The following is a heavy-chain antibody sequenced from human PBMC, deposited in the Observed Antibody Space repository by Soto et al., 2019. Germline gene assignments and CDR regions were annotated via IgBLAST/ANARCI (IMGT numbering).Heavy chain of an antibody. CDR3: ALSTTVSSGLDY. CDR1: GFSLSTSGVG. Sequence: QITLKESGPTLVKPTQTLTLTCTFSGFSLSTSGVGVGWIRQPPGKALEWLALIYWDDDKRYSPSLKSRLTIXKXXHKNQVVLTMTNMDPVDTATYYCALSTTVSSGLDYWGQGTLVTVSS. V-gene: IGHV2-5*02. D-gene: IGHD4-17*01. CDR2: IYWDDDK. J-gene: IGHJ4*02.